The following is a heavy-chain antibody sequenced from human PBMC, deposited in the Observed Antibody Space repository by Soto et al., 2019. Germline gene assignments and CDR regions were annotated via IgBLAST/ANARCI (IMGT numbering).Heavy chain of an antibody. CDR3: ARDGSTSWYSYDYHGMDV. CDR1: GFTFRTYW. V-gene: IGHV3-7*05. Sequence: GGSLRLSCAASGFTFRTYWLSWVRQVPGKGLEWVANTNLDGSEKNYVDSVKGRFTISRDNARNSLYLQMSSLRAEDTALYYCARDGSTSWYSYDYHGMDVWGQGTTVTVSS. D-gene: IGHD5-18*01. CDR2: TNLDGSEK. J-gene: IGHJ6*02.